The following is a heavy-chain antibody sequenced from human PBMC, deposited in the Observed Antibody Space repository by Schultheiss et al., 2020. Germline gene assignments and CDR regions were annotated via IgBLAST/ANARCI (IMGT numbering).Heavy chain of an antibody. CDR2: ISGSGGST. D-gene: IGHD5-18*01. J-gene: IGHJ6*02. Sequence: GGSLRLSCAASGFTFSSYSMNWVRQAPGKGLEWVSAISGSGGSTYYADSVKGRFTISRHNSKNTLYLQMNSLRAEDTAVYYCARGGYSYGGNYYYYGMDVWGQGTTVTVSS. CDR3: ARGGYSYGGNYYYYGMDV. V-gene: IGHV3-23*01. CDR1: GFTFSSYS.